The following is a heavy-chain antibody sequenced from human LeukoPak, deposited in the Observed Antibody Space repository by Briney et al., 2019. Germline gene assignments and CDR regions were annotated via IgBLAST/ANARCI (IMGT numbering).Heavy chain of an antibody. V-gene: IGHV3-30*02. D-gene: IGHD1-14*01. J-gene: IGHJ2*01. CDR1: GFTFSNFG. Sequence: GGSVRLSCAASGFTFSNFGMHWVRQAPGKGPEWVTFIAYDGKNQDYADSVKGRFTISRDDSRNMVYLLMNSLRTEDTAVSYCAKDPSTGAAGSAWFIELGRRGPLIPV. CDR2: IAYDGKNQ. CDR3: AKDPSTGAAGSAWFIEL.